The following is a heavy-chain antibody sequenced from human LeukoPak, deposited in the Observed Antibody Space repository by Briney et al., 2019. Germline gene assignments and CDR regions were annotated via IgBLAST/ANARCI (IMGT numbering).Heavy chain of an antibody. Sequence: SETLSLTCTVSGHSISSAYYWGWIRQPPGKGLEWIGNMYHSGNTYYNPSLKSRVTISVDTSKNQFSLKLSSVTAADTAVYYCARRKWLRSYYFDYWGQGTLVTVSS. D-gene: IGHD5-12*01. J-gene: IGHJ4*02. CDR2: MYHSGNT. V-gene: IGHV4-38-2*02. CDR3: ARRKWLRSYYFDY. CDR1: GHSISSAYY.